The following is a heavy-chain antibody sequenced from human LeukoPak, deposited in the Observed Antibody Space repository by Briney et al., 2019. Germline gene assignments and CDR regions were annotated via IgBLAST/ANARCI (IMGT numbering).Heavy chain of an antibody. J-gene: IGHJ3*02. V-gene: IGHV3-33*01. CDR2: IWYDGSNK. Sequence: GGSLRLSCAASGFTFSSYGMHWVRQAPGKGLEWVAVIWYDGSNKYYADSVKGRFTISRDNSKNTLYLQMNSLKAEDTAVYYCARDPCGGDCYAFDIWGQGTMVTVSS. CDR3: ARDPCGGDCYAFDI. CDR1: GFTFSSYG. D-gene: IGHD2-21*02.